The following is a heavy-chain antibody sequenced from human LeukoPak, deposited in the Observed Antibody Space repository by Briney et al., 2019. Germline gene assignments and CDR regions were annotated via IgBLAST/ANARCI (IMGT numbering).Heavy chain of an antibody. CDR3: ARDLAAAGIGNWFDP. CDR1: GGSISSYY. D-gene: IGHD6-13*01. Sequence: SETLSLTCTVSGGSISSYYWSWIRQPVGKGLEWIGRIYTSGSTNYNPSLKSRVTMSVDTSKNQFSLKLSSVTAADTAVYYCARDLAAAGIGNWFDPWGQGTLVTVSS. CDR2: IYTSGST. J-gene: IGHJ5*02. V-gene: IGHV4-4*07.